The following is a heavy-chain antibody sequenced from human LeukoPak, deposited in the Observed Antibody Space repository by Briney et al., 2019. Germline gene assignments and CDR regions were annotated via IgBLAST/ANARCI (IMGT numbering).Heavy chain of an antibody. Sequence: PSETLSLTCTVSGGSISNDNYFWGWIRQPPGKRLEWIGRIYTSGSTNYNPSLKSRVTISVDTSKNQFSLKLSSVTAADTAVYYCARDRGDSSGYLIDYWGQGTLVTVSS. CDR3: ARDRGDSSGYLIDY. D-gene: IGHD3-22*01. J-gene: IGHJ4*02. CDR1: GGSISNDNYF. V-gene: IGHV4-61*02. CDR2: IYTSGST.